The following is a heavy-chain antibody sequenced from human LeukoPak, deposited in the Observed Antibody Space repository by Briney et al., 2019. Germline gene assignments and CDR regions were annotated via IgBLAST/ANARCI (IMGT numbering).Heavy chain of an antibody. CDR2: INHSGST. CDR3: ASRTSTVTHDY. D-gene: IGHD4-17*01. J-gene: IGHJ4*02. V-gene: IGHV4-34*01. CDR1: GGSFSGYY. Sequence: SETLSLTCAVYGGSFSGYYWSWIRQPPGKGLEWIGEINHSGSTNYNPSLKSRVTISVDTSKNQFSLKLSYVTAADTAVYYCASRTSTVTHDYWGQGTLVTVSS.